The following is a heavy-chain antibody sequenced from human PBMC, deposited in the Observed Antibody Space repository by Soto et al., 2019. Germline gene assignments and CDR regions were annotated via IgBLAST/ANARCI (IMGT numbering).Heavy chain of an antibody. CDR3: GTIFDF. J-gene: IGHJ4*02. CDR2: IDSEGTGT. Sequence: EVQLVESGGGLVQPGGSLRLSCAVSGFTISSNWIHWVRQAPGEGLVWVLRIDSEGTGTSYADSVKGRFSISRDTAKNTVYLQMNSLKVEDTAVYYCGTIFDFWGQGTLVTVSS. V-gene: IGHV3-74*01. CDR1: GFTISSNW.